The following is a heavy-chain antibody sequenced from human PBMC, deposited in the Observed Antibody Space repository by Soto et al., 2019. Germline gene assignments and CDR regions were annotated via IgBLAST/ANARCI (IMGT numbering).Heavy chain of an antibody. CDR3: AHATKYYYDSSGYYRVYFDY. J-gene: IGHJ4*02. CDR1: GFSLSTSGVG. D-gene: IGHD3-22*01. Sequence: SGPTLVNPTQTLTLTCTFSGFSLSTSGVGVGWIRQPPGKAPEWLALIYWDDDKRYSPSLKSRLTITKDTSKNQVVLTMTNMDPVDTATYYCAHATKYYYDSSGYYRVYFDYWGQGTLVTVSS. V-gene: IGHV2-5*02. CDR2: IYWDDDK.